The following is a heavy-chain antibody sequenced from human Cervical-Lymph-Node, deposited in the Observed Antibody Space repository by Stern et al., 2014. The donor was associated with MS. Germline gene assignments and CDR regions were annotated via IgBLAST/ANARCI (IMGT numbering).Heavy chain of an antibody. Sequence: VQLVESGPGLVKPSQTLSLTCTVSGGSISSSGYYWSWIRQPADKGLEWIGRIHDSGSTYYNPSLQRRVTISMDTAKNPFSLKLPSVTAADTAVYYCATTRWDLFTWNWFDPWGQGTLVTVSS. D-gene: IGHD1-26*01. J-gene: IGHJ5*02. CDR1: GGSISSSGYY. V-gene: IGHV4-61*02. CDR3: ATTRWDLFTWNWFDP. CDR2: IHDSGST.